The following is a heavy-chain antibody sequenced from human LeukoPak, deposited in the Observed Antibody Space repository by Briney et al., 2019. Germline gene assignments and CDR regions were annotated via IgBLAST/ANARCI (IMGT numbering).Heavy chain of an antibody. CDR2: FYTSGST. Sequence: SETLSLTCTVSGGSISSGRYYWSWIRQTAGKGLEWVGRFYTSGSTNYNPSLKSRVTISVDTSKNQFSLKLSPVTAADTAVYYCARERVWRYCGGDSCGWFDPWGQGTLVTVSS. D-gene: IGHD2-21*02. CDR1: GGSISSGRYY. CDR3: ARERVWRYCGGDSCGWFDP. V-gene: IGHV4-61*02. J-gene: IGHJ5*02.